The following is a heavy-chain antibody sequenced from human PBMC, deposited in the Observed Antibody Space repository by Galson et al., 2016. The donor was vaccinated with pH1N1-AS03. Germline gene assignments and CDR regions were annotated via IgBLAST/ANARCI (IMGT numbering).Heavy chain of an antibody. CDR3: ARDGGSAYGMDV. D-gene: IGHD2-15*01. CDR2: IFYSGST. J-gene: IGHJ6*02. Sequence: ETLSLTCTVSGGSVSSSSYSWSWIRQPPGRGLEWIGYIFYSGSTNYNPSLKSRVTVSVDRSKNQYSLKLSSVTAADMAVYYCARDGGSAYGMDVWGQGTTVSVSS. CDR1: GGSVSSSSYS. V-gene: IGHV4-61*01.